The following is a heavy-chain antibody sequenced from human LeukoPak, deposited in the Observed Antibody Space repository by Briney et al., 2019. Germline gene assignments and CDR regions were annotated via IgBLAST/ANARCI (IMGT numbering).Heavy chain of an antibody. D-gene: IGHD5-12*01. CDR2: ISYDGSNK. CDR3: ARSLGLYSGYEWGYFDY. Sequence: GGSLRLSCAASGFTFSSYAMHGVRQAPGKGLEWVAVISYDGSNKYYADSVKGRFTISRDNSKNTLYLQMNSLRAEDTAVYYCARSLGLYSGYEWGYFDYWGQGTLVTVSS. J-gene: IGHJ4*02. V-gene: IGHV3-30*04. CDR1: GFTFSSYA.